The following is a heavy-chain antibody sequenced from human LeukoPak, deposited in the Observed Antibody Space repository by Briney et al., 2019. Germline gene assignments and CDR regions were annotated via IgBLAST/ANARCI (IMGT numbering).Heavy chain of an antibody. J-gene: IGHJ4*02. V-gene: IGHV3-30-3*01. CDR1: GFTFSSYA. Sequence: GRSLRLSCAASGFTFSSYAMHWVRQAPGKGLEWVAVISYDGSNKYYADSVKGRFTISRDNAKNSLYLQMNSLRAEDTAVYYRARGSGYAYYFDYWGQGTLVTVSS. D-gene: IGHD3-16*01. CDR2: ISYDGSNK. CDR3: ARGSGYAYYFDY.